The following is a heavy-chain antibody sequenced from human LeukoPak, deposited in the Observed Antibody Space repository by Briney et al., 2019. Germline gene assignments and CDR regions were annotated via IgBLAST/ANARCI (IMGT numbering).Heavy chain of an antibody. V-gene: IGHV4-31*03. CDR1: GGSISSSGYY. Sequence: PSETLSLTCTVSGGSISSSGYYWSWIRQHPGKGLEWIGHIYYSGTSFYNPSLTSRVTISVDTSKNKFSLKLTSVNDADTAVYYCARIERSSYSLGFDYWGQGTLVTVSS. J-gene: IGHJ4*02. D-gene: IGHD6-6*01. CDR2: IYYSGTS. CDR3: ARIERSSYSLGFDY.